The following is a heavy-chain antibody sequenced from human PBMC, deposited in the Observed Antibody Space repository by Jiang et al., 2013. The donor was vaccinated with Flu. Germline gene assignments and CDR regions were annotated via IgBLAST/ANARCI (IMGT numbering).Heavy chain of an antibody. V-gene: IGHV4-59*01. J-gene: IGHJ4*02. D-gene: IGHD5-18*01. CDR1: GGSISSYY. CDR2: IYYSGST. Sequence: PGLVKPSETLSLTCTVSGGSISSYYWSWIRQPPGKGLEWIGYIYYSGSTNYNPSLKSRVTISVDTSKNQFSLKLNFVTTADTAVYYCARTLYSYGPYFDYWGQGTLVTVSS. CDR3: ARTLYSYGPYFDY.